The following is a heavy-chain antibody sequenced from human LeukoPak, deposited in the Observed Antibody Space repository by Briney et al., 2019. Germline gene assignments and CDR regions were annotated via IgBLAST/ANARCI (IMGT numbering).Heavy chain of an antibody. J-gene: IGHJ5*02. V-gene: IGHV1-2*02. D-gene: IGHD3-10*01. CDR2: INPNSGGT. CDR1: GYTFTGYY. Sequence: ASVKVSCKASGYTFTGYYMHWVRQAPGQGLEWMEWINPNSGGTNYAQKFQGRVTMTRDTSISTAYMELSRLRSDDTAVYYCARAPYYYGSGSQTGDDWFDPWGQGTLVTVSS. CDR3: ARAPYYYGSGSQTGDDWFDP.